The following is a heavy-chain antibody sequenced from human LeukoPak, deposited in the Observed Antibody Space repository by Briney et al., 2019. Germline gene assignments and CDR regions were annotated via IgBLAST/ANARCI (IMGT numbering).Heavy chain of an antibody. CDR2: IHYSGAT. V-gene: IGHV4-59*08. J-gene: IGHJ4*02. Sequence: SETLSLTCTVSGGSISYDYWSWIRQSPGKRLEWIGYIHYSGATNYSPSLKSRVTISVDTSKNQVSLKLSSVTAAGTALYYCATLRGASTAVFDSWGQGALVTVSS. D-gene: IGHD2-21*02. CDR3: ATLRGASTAVFDS. CDR1: GGSISYDY.